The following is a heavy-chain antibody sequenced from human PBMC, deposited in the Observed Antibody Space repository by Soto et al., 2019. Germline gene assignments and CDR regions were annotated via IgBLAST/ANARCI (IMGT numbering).Heavy chain of an antibody. J-gene: IGHJ5*02. D-gene: IGHD4-17*01. CDR1: GGSISSYY. V-gene: IGHV4-59*01. CDR2: IYYSGST. CDR3: ARTTVTTSLGRWFDP. Sequence: SETLSLTCTVSGGSISSYYWSWIRQPPGKGLEWIGYIYYSGSTNYNPSLKSRVTISVDTSKNQFSLKLSSVTAADTAVYYCARTTVTTSLGRWFDPWGQGTLVTAPQ.